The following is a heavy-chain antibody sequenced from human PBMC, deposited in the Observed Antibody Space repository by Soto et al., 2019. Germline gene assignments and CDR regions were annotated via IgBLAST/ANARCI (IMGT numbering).Heavy chain of an antibody. Sequence: EAHMLESGGGLGQPGGSLRLSCAASGFTFSMYAMSWVRQAPGKGLEWVSSIGGGGADTYYADAVKGRFTISRDNSNNILFLEMTSLRAEDTAIYYCAKDRMDHNSVWDPFDIWGQGTMVNVS. D-gene: IGHD1-20*01. CDR2: IGGGGADT. J-gene: IGHJ3*02. CDR3: AKDRMDHNSVWDPFDI. CDR1: GFTFSMYA. V-gene: IGHV3-23*01.